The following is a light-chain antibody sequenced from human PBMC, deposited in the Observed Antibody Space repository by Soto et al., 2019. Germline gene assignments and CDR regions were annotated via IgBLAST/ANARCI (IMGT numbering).Light chain of an antibody. CDR2: DAS. V-gene: IGKV3-20*01. CDR1: QSIGNNY. J-gene: IGKJ4*01. Sequence: EIVLTQSPGTLSLSPGERATLSCRTSQSIGNNYLGWYQQKPGQAPRLLIYDASTRATGIPDRFSGSGSGTDFTFTISRLEPEDFALYYCQQYGHSPLTFGGGTKVEIK. CDR3: QQYGHSPLT.